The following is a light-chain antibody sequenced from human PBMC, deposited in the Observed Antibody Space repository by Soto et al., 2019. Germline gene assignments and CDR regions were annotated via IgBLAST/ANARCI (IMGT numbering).Light chain of an antibody. V-gene: IGKV3-20*01. CDR3: QQYTGPPTA. CDR1: QTVSSTY. J-gene: IGKJ5*01. CDR2: GAS. Sequence: DRATLSCRAGQTVSSTYLAWCQQRPGQAPRLLIYGASTRAAGIPDRFSGSGSGTDFTLTITRLEREDSAVYFCQQYTGPPTAFGQGTRLEIK.